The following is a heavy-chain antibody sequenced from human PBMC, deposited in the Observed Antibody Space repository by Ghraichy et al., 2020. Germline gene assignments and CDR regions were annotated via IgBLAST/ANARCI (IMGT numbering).Heavy chain of an antibody. CDR3: ARLVPAAMEPYFDY. V-gene: IGHV4-59*08. J-gene: IGHJ4*02. Sequence: GALRLSCTVSGGSISSYYWSWIRQPPGKGLEWIGYIYYSGSTNYNPSLKSRVTISVDTSKNQFSLKLSSVTAADTAVYYCARLVPAAMEPYFDYWGQGTLVTVSS. CDR2: IYYSGST. D-gene: IGHD2-2*01. CDR1: GGSISSYY.